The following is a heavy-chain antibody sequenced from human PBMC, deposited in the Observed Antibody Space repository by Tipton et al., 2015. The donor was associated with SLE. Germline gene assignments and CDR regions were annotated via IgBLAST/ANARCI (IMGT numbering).Heavy chain of an antibody. V-gene: IGHV3-30*04. D-gene: IGHD5-12*01. CDR3: ARGSYSGYDLDY. CDR2: ISTDGRNK. J-gene: IGHJ4*02. Sequence: RSLRLSCAASGFTFNSYAMHWVRQPPGKGLEWVAAISTDGRNKHYADSVQGRFTISRDNAKNSLYLQMNSLRAEDTAVYYCARGSYSGYDLDYWGQGTLVTVSS. CDR1: GFTFNSYA.